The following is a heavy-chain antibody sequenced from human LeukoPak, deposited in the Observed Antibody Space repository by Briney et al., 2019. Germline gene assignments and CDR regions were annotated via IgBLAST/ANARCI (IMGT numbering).Heavy chain of an antibody. D-gene: IGHD5-12*01. CDR1: GCTFSSYA. CDR3: ARGARGYSGYGPLYYFDY. V-gene: IGHV1-69*06. Sequence: ASVKVSCTASGCTFSSYAISWVRQAPGQGLEWMGGIIPIFGTTNYAQKFQGRVTITGDKSTSTAYMELSSLRSEDTAVYYCARGARGYSGYGPLYYFDYWGQGTLVTVSS. J-gene: IGHJ4*02. CDR2: IIPIFGTT.